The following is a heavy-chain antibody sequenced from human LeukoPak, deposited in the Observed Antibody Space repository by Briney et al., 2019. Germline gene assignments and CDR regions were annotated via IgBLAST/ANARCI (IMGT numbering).Heavy chain of an antibody. CDR3: ARVGYGLSGVYFDY. J-gene: IGHJ4*02. D-gene: IGHD2-15*01. CDR2: ISYDGSNK. Sequence: GGSLRLSCAASGFTFSSYAMHWVRQAPGKGLEWVAVISYDGSNKYYADSVKGRFTISRDDSKNTLYLQMNSLRAEDTAVYYCARVGYGLSGVYFDYWGQGTLVTVSS. V-gene: IGHV3-30*04. CDR1: GFTFSSYA.